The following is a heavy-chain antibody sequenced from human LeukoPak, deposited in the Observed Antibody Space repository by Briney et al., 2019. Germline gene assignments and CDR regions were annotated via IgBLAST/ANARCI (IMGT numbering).Heavy chain of an antibody. Sequence: GESLKISCKGSGYSFTSYYSNWVRQLPGKGLEWMGRIDPSDSYTNYSPSFQGHVTISADKSISTASLQWSSLKASDTAMYYCARQRSSWYHRNDAFDIWGQGTVVTVSS. D-gene: IGHD6-13*01. CDR2: IDPSDSYT. J-gene: IGHJ3*02. CDR1: GYSFTSYY. V-gene: IGHV5-10-1*01. CDR3: ARQRSSWYHRNDAFDI.